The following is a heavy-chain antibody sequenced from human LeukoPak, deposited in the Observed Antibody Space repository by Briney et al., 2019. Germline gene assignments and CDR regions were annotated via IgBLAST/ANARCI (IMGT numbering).Heavy chain of an antibody. V-gene: IGHV3-30-3*01. CDR2: ISYDGSNK. Sequence: PGGSLRLSCAASGFTFSSYAMHWVRQAPGKGLEWVAVISYDGSNKYYADSVKGRFTISRDNSKNTLYLQMNSLRAEDTAVYYCAIHPGVRGVPFDYWGQGTLVTVSS. J-gene: IGHJ4*02. D-gene: IGHD3-10*01. CDR3: AIHPGVRGVPFDY. CDR1: GFTFSSYA.